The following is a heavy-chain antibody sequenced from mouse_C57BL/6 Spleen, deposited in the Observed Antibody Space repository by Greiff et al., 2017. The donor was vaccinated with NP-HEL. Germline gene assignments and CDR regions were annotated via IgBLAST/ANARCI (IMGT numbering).Heavy chain of an antibody. CDR1: GYAFSSSW. Sequence: QVQLQESGPELVKPGASVKISCKASGYAFSSSWMNWVKQRPGKGLEWIGRIYPGDGDTNYNGKFKGKATLTADKSSSTAYMQLSSLTSEDSAVDFCARERGREDAMDYWGQGTSVTVSA. J-gene: IGHJ4*01. CDR2: IYPGDGDT. D-gene: IGHD3-3*01. CDR3: ARERGREDAMDY. V-gene: IGHV1-82*01.